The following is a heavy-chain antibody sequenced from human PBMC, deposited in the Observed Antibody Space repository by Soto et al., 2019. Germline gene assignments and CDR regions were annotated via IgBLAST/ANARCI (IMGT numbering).Heavy chain of an antibody. CDR2: IYHSGST. J-gene: IGHJ5*02. D-gene: IGHD5-18*01. CDR1: GYSISSGYY. V-gene: IGHV4-38-2*01. Sequence: PSETLSLTCAVSGYSISSGYYRGWIRQPPGKGLEWIGSIYHSGSTYYNPSLKSRVTISVDTSKNQFSLKLSSVTAADTAVYYCARAKWIQLWLRGNWFDPWGQGTLVTVSS. CDR3: ARAKWIQLWLRGNWFDP.